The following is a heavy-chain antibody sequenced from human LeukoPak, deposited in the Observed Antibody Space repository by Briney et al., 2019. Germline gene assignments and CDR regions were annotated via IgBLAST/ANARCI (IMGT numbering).Heavy chain of an antibody. V-gene: IGHV3-23*01. D-gene: IGHD1-26*01. CDR3: AKEPRPSLVGATIGWFDP. CDR2: ISGSGGST. CDR1: GFTFSSYA. Sequence: GGSLRLSCAASGFTFSSYAMSWVRQAPGKGLEWDSAISGSGGSTYYADSVKGRFTISRDNSKNPLYLQMNSLRAEDTAVYYCAKEPRPSLVGATIGWFDPWGQGTLVTVSS. J-gene: IGHJ5*02.